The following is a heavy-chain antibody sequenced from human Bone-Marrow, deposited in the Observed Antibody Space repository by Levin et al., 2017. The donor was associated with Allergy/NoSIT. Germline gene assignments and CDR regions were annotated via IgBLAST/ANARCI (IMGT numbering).Heavy chain of an antibody. CDR1: GYIFTGQY. CDR2: MNPNSGAT. CDR3: AREMLGGYYPFWSGYYPFDS. Sequence: ASVKVSCKASGYIFTGQYIHWLRQAPGQRLEWMGRMNPNSGATDSAQKFQGRVTMTRDTSISTAYMELSSLRSDDTAVYFCAREMLGGYYPFWSGYYPFDSWGQGTLVTVSS. V-gene: IGHV1-2*06. J-gene: IGHJ4*02. D-gene: IGHD3-3*01.